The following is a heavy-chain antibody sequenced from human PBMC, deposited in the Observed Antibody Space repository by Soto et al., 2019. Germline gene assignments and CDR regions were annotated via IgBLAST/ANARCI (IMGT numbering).Heavy chain of an antibody. V-gene: IGHV5-51*01. Sequence: GESLKISCKASGFGFTTSWIAWVRQMPGKGLEWLGVIYPDDSVTKYSPAFQGPVTVSADKSTSTTYLQWSSLRASDTAMYYCARYALGANNWFDPWGRGTQVTVSS. D-gene: IGHD1-26*01. CDR1: GFGFTTSW. CDR2: IYPDDSVT. CDR3: ARYALGANNWFDP. J-gene: IGHJ5*02.